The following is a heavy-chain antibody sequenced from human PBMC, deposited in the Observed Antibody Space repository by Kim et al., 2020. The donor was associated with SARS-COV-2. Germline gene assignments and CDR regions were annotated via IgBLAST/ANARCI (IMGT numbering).Heavy chain of an antibody. CDR2: IFSNDEK. J-gene: IGHJ5*02. V-gene: IGHV2-26*01. Sequence: SGPTLVNPTETLTLTCTVSGFSLSNARMGVSWIRQPPGKALEWLAHIFSNDEKSYSTSLKSRLTISKDTSKSQVVLTMTNMDPVDTATYYCARNMVVAATQRWFDPWGQGTLVTVSS. CDR3: ARNMVVAATQRWFDP. D-gene: IGHD2-15*01. CDR1: GFSLSNARMG.